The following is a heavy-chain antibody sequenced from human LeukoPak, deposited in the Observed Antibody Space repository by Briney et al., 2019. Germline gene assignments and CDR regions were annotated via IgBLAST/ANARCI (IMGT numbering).Heavy chain of an antibody. CDR2: ISVSSSAI. J-gene: IGHJ4*02. CDR1: GFTFNSNS. Sequence: PGVSLRLSCAASGFTFNSNSMNWVPQAPGNELEWVSYISVSSSAIYYSDSVKGRFTISRDNAKNSLYLQMGNLRAEDTAVYYCVRDGSISYFDCWGQGILVTVSS. CDR3: VRDGSISYFDC. V-gene: IGHV3-48*01.